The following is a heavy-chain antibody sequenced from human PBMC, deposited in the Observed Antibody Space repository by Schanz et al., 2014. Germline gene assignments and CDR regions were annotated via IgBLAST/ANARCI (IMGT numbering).Heavy chain of an antibody. CDR2: ITAADISA. CDR1: FIFSDYD. CDR3: ATTPSWEVPKFDN. J-gene: IGHJ4*02. D-gene: IGHD1-26*01. V-gene: IGHV3-23*01. Sequence: FIFSDYDITWLRQAPRKGLEWVSTITAADISAYYAESVKRRFTVSRDNSKNTLYLQMNSLRDEDTAVYYCATTPSWEVPKFDNRRQGRLXTVSS.